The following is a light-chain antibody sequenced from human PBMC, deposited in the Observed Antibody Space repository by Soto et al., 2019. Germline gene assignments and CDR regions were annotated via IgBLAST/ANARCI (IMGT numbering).Light chain of an antibody. J-gene: IGKJ1*01. CDR1: QSVSSTY. CDR2: GAS. V-gene: IGKV3-20*01. Sequence: IVLTQSPGTLSLSPGERATLSCRASQSVSSTYLAWYQLKPGQAPRLLIYGASSRATGIPDRFSGSGSGTDFTLTISRLEPEDFAVYYCQQFGSSPRTFGQGTKVDNK. CDR3: QQFGSSPRT.